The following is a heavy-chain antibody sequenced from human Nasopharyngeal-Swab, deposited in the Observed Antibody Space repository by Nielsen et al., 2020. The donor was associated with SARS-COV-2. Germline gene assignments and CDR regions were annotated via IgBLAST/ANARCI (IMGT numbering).Heavy chain of an antibody. CDR2: ISSSNSYI. CDR3: ARTILSSSPEEGFDY. D-gene: IGHD6-6*01. V-gene: IGHV3-21*01. J-gene: IGHJ4*02. Sequence: WIRQPPGKGLEWVSSISSSNSYIYYADSVKGRFTISRDNAKNSLYLQMNSLRAEDTAVYYCARTILSSSPEEGFDYWGQGTLVTVSS.